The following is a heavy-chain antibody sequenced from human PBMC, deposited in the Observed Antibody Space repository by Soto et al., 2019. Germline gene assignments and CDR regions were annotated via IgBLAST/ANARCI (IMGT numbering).Heavy chain of an antibody. CDR3: ARTSRPKPGHLDY. V-gene: IGHV4-28*01. CDR1: GYSIGTYNW. D-gene: IGHD7-27*01. Sequence: PSETLSLTCAVPGYSIGTYNWWVCIRQPPVKGLEWIGYIYYTGTTYYNLSLKSRVTMSVDTAKDQFSLKVTSVTAADTAVYYCARTSRPKPGHLDYWGQGIKVTVSS. CDR2: IYYTGTT. J-gene: IGHJ4*02.